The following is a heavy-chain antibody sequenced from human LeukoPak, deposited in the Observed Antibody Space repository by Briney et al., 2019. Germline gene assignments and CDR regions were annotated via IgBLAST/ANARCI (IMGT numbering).Heavy chain of an antibody. J-gene: IGHJ4*02. Sequence: QPGRSLRLSCAASGFTFASYVMIWVRQAPGKGLEWVSIIGTSGGDIHYADSVKGRFSISRDNSKNTLSLQMNSLRVDDTAVYYCARDPNWGSGYWGQGTLVTVSS. D-gene: IGHD7-27*01. CDR1: GFTFASYV. CDR2: IGTSGGDI. CDR3: ARDPNWGSGY. V-gene: IGHV3-23*01.